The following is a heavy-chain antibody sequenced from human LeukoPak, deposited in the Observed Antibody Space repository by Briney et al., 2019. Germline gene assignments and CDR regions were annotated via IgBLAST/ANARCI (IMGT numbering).Heavy chain of an antibody. Sequence: PSETLSLTCTVSGGXISNYYWSWIRQPPGKGLEWIGEINHSGSTNYNPSLKSRVTISVDTSKNQFSLKLSSVTAADTAVYYSARGRGLTGSYYFDYWGQGTLVTVSS. CDR2: INHSGST. CDR1: GGXISNYY. CDR3: ARGRGLTGSYYFDY. V-gene: IGHV4-34*01. D-gene: IGHD3-9*01. J-gene: IGHJ4*02.